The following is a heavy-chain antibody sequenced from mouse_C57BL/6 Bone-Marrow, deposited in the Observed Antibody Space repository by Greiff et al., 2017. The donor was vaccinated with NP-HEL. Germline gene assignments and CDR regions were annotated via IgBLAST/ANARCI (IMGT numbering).Heavy chain of an antibody. CDR1: GYTFTSYW. J-gene: IGHJ4*01. D-gene: IGHD2-5*01. V-gene: IGHV1-69*01. CDR3: ANAGSNSAHYYAKDY. CDR2: IDPSDSYT. Sequence: QVQLQQPGAELVMPGASVKLSCKASGYTFTSYWMHWVKQRPGQGLEWIGEIDPSDSYTNYNQKFKGKSTLTVDKSSSTAYMQLSSLTSEDSAVYYCANAGSNSAHYYAKDYWGQGTSVTVSS.